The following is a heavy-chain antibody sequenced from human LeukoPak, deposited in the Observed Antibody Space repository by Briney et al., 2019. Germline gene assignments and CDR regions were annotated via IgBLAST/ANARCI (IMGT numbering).Heavy chain of an antibody. CDR3: ARHASLGYCSGGSCYSFGGYFDY. Sequence: SSETLSLTCTVSGGSISSYYWSWIRQPPGKGLEWIGYIYYSGSTNYNPSLKSRVTISVDTSKNQFSLKLSSVTAADTAVYYCARHASLGYCSGGSCYSFGGYFDYWGQGTLVTVSS. CDR2: IYYSGST. D-gene: IGHD2-15*01. CDR1: GGSISSYY. V-gene: IGHV4-59*08. J-gene: IGHJ4*02.